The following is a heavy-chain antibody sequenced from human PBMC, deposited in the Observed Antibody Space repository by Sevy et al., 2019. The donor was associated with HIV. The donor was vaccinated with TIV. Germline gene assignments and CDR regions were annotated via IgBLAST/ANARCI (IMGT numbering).Heavy chain of an antibody. CDR2: ISSSSSTI. CDR3: ARDVGATYYYYGMDV. CDR1: GFTFSSYS. V-gene: IGHV3-48*01. Sequence: GGSLRLSCAASGFTFSSYSMNWVRQAPGKGLEWVSYISSSSSTIYYADSVKGRFTISRDNAKNSLYLQMNSLRAEDTAVYYCARDVGATYYYYGMDVWGQGTTVTVSS. D-gene: IGHD1-26*01. J-gene: IGHJ6*02.